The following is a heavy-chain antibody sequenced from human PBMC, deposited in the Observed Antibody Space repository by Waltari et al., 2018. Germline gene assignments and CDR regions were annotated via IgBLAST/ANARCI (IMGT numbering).Heavy chain of an antibody. J-gene: IGHJ4*01. V-gene: IGHV3-15*01. D-gene: IGHD7-27*01. CDR1: RFGFPDTW. CDR2: RKRQRDGATT. Sequence: VPLVASGGRSLRPGASLRLPALASRFGFPDTWLTWGRQAPGKGLEGFGRRKRQRDGATTDGAASVRGRFSISRDDSQNMVVLQMNSLRTEDTALYYCTTLDALWGGWGHGTLVTVSS. CDR3: TTLDALWGG.